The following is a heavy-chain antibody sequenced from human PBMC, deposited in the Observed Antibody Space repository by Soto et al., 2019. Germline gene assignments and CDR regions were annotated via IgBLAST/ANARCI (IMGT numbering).Heavy chain of an antibody. CDR1: GFTFNSYS. D-gene: IGHD4-4*01. CDR2: IGGSGGTS. CDR3: ARRMTTVTSGAFDY. J-gene: IGHJ4*02. Sequence: EVQLLESGGTLVQPGGSLRLSCAASGFTFNSYSMSWVRQAPGKGLEWVSAIGGSGGTSYYADSVKGRFTVSRDNSKNTLFLQMNNLRVEDTAVYCCARRMTTVTSGAFDYWGQGTLVTVSS. V-gene: IGHV3-23*01.